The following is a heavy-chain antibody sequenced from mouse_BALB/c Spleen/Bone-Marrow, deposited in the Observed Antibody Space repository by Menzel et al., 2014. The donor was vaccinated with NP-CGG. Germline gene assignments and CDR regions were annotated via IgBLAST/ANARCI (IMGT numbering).Heavy chain of an antibody. Sequence: EVKLVESGGGLVQPGGSLKLSCAASGFTFSSYGMSWVRQTPDKRLELVATINSNGGSTYYPDSVKGRFTISRHNAKNTLYLQMSSLKSEDTAMYYCARDYDYDYWGQGTTLTVSS. CDR1: GFTFSSYG. J-gene: IGHJ2*01. CDR2: INSNGGST. D-gene: IGHD2-4*01. V-gene: IGHV5-6-3*01. CDR3: ARDYDYDY.